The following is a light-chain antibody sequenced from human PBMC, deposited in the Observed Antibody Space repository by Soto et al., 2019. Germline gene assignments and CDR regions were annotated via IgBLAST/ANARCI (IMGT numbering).Light chain of an antibody. CDR3: QQSNKTPRT. CDR2: AAS. V-gene: IGKV1-39*01. Sequence: IQMTQSPSSLSASVGDRVTITCRASQTINNNLNWYQQKPGKAPKLLIYAASSLHSGVPSRFSGSASGTDFTLTITSLQPEDLAIYFCQQSNKTPRTFGQGTKVEI. J-gene: IGKJ1*01. CDR1: QTINNN.